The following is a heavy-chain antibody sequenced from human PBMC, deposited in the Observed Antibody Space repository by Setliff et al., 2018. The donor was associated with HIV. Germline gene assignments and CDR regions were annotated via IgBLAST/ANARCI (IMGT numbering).Heavy chain of an antibody. CDR1: GFTFNNND. CDR2: ISYSGDNR. V-gene: IGHV3-23*01. CDR3: ANDFWGGPTGG. J-gene: IGHJ4*02. D-gene: IGHD3-3*01. Sequence: PGGSLRLSCAASGFTFNNNDMTWVRQVPGKGLEWVSSISYSGDNRYYADSVKGRFTISRDNSKNTVYLQMNSLRAEDTAVYYCANDFWGGPTGGWGQGTLVTVSS.